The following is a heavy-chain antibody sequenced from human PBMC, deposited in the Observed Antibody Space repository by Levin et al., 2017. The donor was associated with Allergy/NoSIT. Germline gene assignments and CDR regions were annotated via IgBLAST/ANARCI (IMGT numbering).Heavy chain of an antibody. Sequence: GGSLRLSCAASGFTVSSNYMTWVRQAPGKGLEWISVIYNGDSTYYADSVKGRFTISRDTSKNTLHLQMNSLRDEDTAVYYCARVLIGSGDYFDSWGQGTLVTVSS. CDR3: ARVLIGSGDYFDS. J-gene: IGHJ4*02. CDR1: GFTVSSNY. V-gene: IGHV3-53*01. CDR2: IYNGDST. D-gene: IGHD3-10*01.